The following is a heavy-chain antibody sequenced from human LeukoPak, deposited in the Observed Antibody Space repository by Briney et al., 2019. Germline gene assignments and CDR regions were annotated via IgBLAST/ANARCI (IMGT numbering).Heavy chain of an antibody. CDR1: GYSFTSYY. J-gene: IGHJ4*02. V-gene: IGHV1-2*02. D-gene: IGHD4-17*01. CDR3: ARGYGDYVGITNY. Sequence: ASVKVSCKASGYSFTSYYLHWVRQAPGQGLEWMGWINPHSDVPKYAQKFQGRVTMTRDKSISTAYMEMTSLTSDDTAVYYCARGYGDYVGITNYWGQGTLVTVSS. CDR2: INPHSDVP.